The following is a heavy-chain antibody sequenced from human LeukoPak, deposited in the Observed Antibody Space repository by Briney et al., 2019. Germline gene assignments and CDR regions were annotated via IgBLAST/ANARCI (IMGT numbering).Heavy chain of an antibody. Sequence: ASVKVSCKTSGYTFIRYSIGWVRQAPGQGLEWMGVINPSGGRTSYAQKFQGRVTMTRDMSTSTVYMELSSLRSEDTAVYYCARAPGEGGYDSEYMDVWGKGTTVTVSS. V-gene: IGHV1-46*01. J-gene: IGHJ6*03. CDR2: INPSGGRT. D-gene: IGHD5-12*01. CDR3: ARAPGEGGYDSEYMDV. CDR1: GYTFIRYS.